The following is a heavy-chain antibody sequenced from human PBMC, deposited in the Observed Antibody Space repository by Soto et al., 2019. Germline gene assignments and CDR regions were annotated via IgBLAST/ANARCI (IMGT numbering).Heavy chain of an antibody. CDR2: IYPGDSDT. CDR1: GYSFTSYW. V-gene: IGHV5-51*01. CDR3: ARMTLDIVVVPAAIRPFYYYGMDV. J-gene: IGHJ6*02. Sequence: GESLKISCKGSGYSFTSYWIGWVRQMPGKGLEWMGTIYPGDSDTRYSPSFQGQVTISADKSISTAYLQWSSLKASDTAMYYCARMTLDIVVVPAAIRPFYYYGMDVWGQGTTVTV. D-gene: IGHD2-2*02.